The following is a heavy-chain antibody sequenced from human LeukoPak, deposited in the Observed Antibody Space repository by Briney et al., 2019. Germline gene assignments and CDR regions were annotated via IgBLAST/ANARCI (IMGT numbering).Heavy chain of an antibody. CDR2: INPNSGGT. Sequence: GASVKVSCKASGYTFTGYYMHWVRQAPGQGLEWMGRINPNSGGTNYAQKFQGRVTMTRDTSISTAYMELSSLRSDDTAVYYCARRGSHCSGSSCYGTFDYWGQGTLVTVSS. CDR3: ARRGSHCSGSSCYGTFDY. CDR1: GYTFTGYY. J-gene: IGHJ4*02. V-gene: IGHV1-2*06. D-gene: IGHD2-15*01.